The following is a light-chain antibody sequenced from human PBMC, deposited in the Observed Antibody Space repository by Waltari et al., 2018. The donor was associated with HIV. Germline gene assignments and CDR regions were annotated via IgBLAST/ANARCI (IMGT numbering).Light chain of an antibody. V-gene: IGKV1-33*01. Sequence: DIQMTQSPSSLSASVGDRVIITCQASQAINNYVNWNQQRPGKAPKLLIYDGTKLETGVPSRFSGSGSGTDFTFTISSLQPEDIAIYYCQQYENLPPTFGGGTKVEIK. CDR2: DGT. J-gene: IGKJ4*01. CDR3: QQYENLPPT. CDR1: QAINNY.